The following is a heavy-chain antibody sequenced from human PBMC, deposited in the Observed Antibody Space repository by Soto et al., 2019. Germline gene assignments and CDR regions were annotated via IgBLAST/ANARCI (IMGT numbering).Heavy chain of an antibody. Sequence: SVKVSCKASGGTFSSYAISWVRQAPGQGLEWMGGIIPIFGTANYAQKFQGRVTITADESTSTAYMELSSLRSEDTAVYYCARAGDGYCSSTSCYLGYYYGMAVWGQ. CDR1: GGTFSSYA. V-gene: IGHV1-69*13. CDR2: IIPIFGTA. D-gene: IGHD2-2*03. J-gene: IGHJ6*02. CDR3: ARAGDGYCSSTSCYLGYYYGMAV.